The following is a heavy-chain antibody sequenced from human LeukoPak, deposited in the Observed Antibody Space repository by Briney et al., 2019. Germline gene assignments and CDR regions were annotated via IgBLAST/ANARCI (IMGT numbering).Heavy chain of an antibody. CDR3: ARDSAPWIGHGMDV. J-gene: IGHJ6*03. D-gene: IGHD5-12*01. CDR2: IYTSGST. CDR1: GGSISTYY. V-gene: IGHV4-4*07. Sequence: KPSETLSLTCTVSGGSISTYYWSWIRQPAGKGLEWIGRIYTSGSTTYNPSLKSRVTMSVDTSQNQFSLKLTSVTAADTAVYYCARDSAPWIGHGMDVWGKGTTVTVSS.